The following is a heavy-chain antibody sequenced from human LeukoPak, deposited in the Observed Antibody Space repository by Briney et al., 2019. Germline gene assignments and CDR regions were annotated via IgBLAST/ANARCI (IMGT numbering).Heavy chain of an antibody. Sequence: ASVKVSCKASGYTLTSYAMHWVRQAPGQRLEWMGWFNAGNGNTKYSQKFQGRVTMTRNTSISTAYMELSSLRSEDTAVYYCARRGVVVPAAIHRGYYYGMDVWGQGTTVTVSS. CDR1: GYTLTSYA. J-gene: IGHJ6*02. V-gene: IGHV1-3*01. CDR3: ARRGVVVPAAIHRGYYYGMDV. D-gene: IGHD2-2*02. CDR2: FNAGNGNT.